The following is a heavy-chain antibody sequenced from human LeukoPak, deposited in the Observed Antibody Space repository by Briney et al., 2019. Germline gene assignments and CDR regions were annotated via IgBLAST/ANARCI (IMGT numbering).Heavy chain of an antibody. Sequence: GGAPRVSSAAPGVTVSSDYMSWVRQAPGKGLEWVSVVYTDGSTNYAASVKGRFTISRDTSKNTVYLQMNSLRAEDTAVYYCAKHVGYCSSSTCHFDYWGQGTLVSVSS. D-gene: IGHD2-2*01. CDR3: AKHVGYCSSSTCHFDY. V-gene: IGHV3-53*01. J-gene: IGHJ4*02. CDR1: GVTVSSDY. CDR2: VYTDGST.